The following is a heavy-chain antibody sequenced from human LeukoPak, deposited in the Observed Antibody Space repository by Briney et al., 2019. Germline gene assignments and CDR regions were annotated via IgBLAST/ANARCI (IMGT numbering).Heavy chain of an antibody. V-gene: IGHV3-30*02. CDR1: GFTFSSSG. J-gene: IGHJ4*02. CDR2: IRYDGSYK. Sequence: GGSLRLSCAASGFTFSSSGMHWVRQAPGKGLEWVTFIRYDGSYKYYADSVKGRFTISRDNSKNTLSLQMNSLRPEDTAVYYCAKGMNSLVVPAAIDYWGQGTLVTVSS. D-gene: IGHD2-2*01. CDR3: AKGMNSLVVPAAIDY.